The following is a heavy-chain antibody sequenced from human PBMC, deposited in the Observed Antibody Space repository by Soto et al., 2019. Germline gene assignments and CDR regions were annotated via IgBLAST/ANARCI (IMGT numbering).Heavy chain of an antibody. CDR3: ARGLYDTVYYYYGMDV. Sequence: VQLVQSGAEVKQPGSSVKVSCKASGGTFSSYAISWVRQAPGQGLEWMGGIIPIFGTANYAQKFQGRVTITTDESTSKAYMELSSLRSEDTAVYYCARGLYDTVYYYYGMDVWGQGTTVTVSS. V-gene: IGHV1-69*05. CDR2: IIPIFGTA. D-gene: IGHD1-1*01. J-gene: IGHJ6*02. CDR1: GGTFSSYA.